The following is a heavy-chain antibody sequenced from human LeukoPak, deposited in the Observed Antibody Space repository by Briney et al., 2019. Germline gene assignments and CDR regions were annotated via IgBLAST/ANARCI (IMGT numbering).Heavy chain of an antibody. CDR2: IYYSGST. D-gene: IGHD1-26*01. J-gene: IGHJ4*02. CDR3: AVVGGTTYFEY. V-gene: IGHV4-39*01. CDR1: GGSISSSSYY. Sequence: SETLSLTCTVSGGSISSSSYYWGWIRQAPGKGLEWIGSIYYSGSTYYNPSLKSRVTISVDTSKNQYSLKLSSVTAADTAVYYCAVVGGTTYFEYWGQGTLVTVSS.